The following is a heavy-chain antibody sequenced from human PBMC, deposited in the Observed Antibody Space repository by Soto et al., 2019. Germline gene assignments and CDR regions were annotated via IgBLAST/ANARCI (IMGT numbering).Heavy chain of an antibody. Sequence: KPSETLSLTCAVYGGSFSGYYWSWIRQPPGKGLEWIGEINHSGSTNYNPSLKSRVTISVDTSKNQFSLKLSSVTAADTAVYYCAGGESAMRNTHDVWGKGTLVTVSS. CDR2: INHSGST. CDR1: GGSFSGYY. D-gene: IGHD3-16*01. J-gene: IGHJ4*02. V-gene: IGHV4-34*01. CDR3: AGGESAMRNTHDV.